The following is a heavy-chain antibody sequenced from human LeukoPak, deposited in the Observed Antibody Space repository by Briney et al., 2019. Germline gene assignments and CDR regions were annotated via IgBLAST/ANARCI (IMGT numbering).Heavy chain of an antibody. J-gene: IGHJ4*02. Sequence: AGSLRLSCTASGFSISSHYKSWVRQAPGKGLDWVSVIYRSGGTYFADSVRGRFTISRDDSKNTVSLQMNSLRAEDTAVYYCTRTIPPAHWGQGTLVTVSS. V-gene: IGHV3-53*01. CDR3: TRTIPPAH. D-gene: IGHD5-24*01. CDR1: GFSISSHY. CDR2: IYRSGGT.